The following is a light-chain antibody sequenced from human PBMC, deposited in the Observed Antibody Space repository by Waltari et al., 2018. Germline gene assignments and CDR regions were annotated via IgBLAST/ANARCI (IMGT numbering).Light chain of an antibody. J-gene: IGLJ2*01. V-gene: IGLV3-25*03. Sequence: SYKLTQAPSVSVSPGQTARITCSGDALTKQYVHWYQHKAGQAPVILIVNDSARPSGIPERFSGSSSGAVVTLTSTGAQAEDEADYYCQSTDSSGTDVVFGGGTRLNVL. CDR3: QSTDSSGTDVV. CDR2: NDS. CDR1: ALTKQY.